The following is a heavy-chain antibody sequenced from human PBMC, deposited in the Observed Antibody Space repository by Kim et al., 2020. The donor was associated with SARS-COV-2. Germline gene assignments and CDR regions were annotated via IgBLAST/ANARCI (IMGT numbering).Heavy chain of an antibody. CDR2: IYYSGST. Sequence: ETLSLTCTVSGGSISSYYWSWIRQPPGKGLEWIGYIYYSGSTNYNPSLKSRVTISVDTSKNQFSLKLSSVTAADTAVYYCARARYDFWSGLVSAFDIWGQVTMVTVSS. J-gene: IGHJ3*02. CDR1: GGSISSYY. CDR3: ARARYDFWSGLVSAFDI. V-gene: IGHV4-59*13. D-gene: IGHD3-3*01.